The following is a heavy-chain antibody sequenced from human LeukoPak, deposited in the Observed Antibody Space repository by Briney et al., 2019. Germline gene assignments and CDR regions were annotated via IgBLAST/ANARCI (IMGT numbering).Heavy chain of an antibody. Sequence: SSETLSLTCTXXGXXXXXXXXXXXXXRXXXXKXXXXXGXIXYXXXTYXNPSXKXRLTISVDTSTNQFSLKLTSVTXSDTAVYYCATHAHHWNYDYWGQGTLVTVSS. J-gene: IGHJ4*02. CDR2: IXYXXXT. D-gene: IGHD1-7*01. V-gene: IGHV4-39*01. CDR3: ATHAHHWNYDY. CDR1: GXXXXXXXXX.